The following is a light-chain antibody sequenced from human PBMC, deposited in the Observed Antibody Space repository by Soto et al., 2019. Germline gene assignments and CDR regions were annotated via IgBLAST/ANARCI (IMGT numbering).Light chain of an antibody. CDR3: QQYGSSPRPGEGSSLSIT. V-gene: IGKV3-20*01. CDR1: QSVSSSY. J-gene: IGKJ5*01. CDR2: GAS. Sequence: EIVLTQSPGTLSLSPGERATLSCRASQSVSSSYLAWYQQKPGQAPRLLIYGASSRATGIPDRFSGSGSGTDFTLTISRLEPEDFAVYYCQQYGSSPRPGEGSSLSITFGQGTRLEIK.